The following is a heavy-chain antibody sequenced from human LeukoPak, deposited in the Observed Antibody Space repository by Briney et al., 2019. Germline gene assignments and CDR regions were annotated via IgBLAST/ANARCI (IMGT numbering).Heavy chain of an antibody. CDR1: GDSISTYY. Sequence: SETLSLTCTVSGDSISTYYWSWIRQPPGKGLEWIGYLYYTGSTNYNPSLKSRVTISVDRSKTQFSLKVSSVTAADTAVYYCAGGPTSSFDYWGQGTLVTVSS. CDR2: LYYTGST. V-gene: IGHV4-59*08. D-gene: IGHD2-2*01. CDR3: AGGPTSSFDY. J-gene: IGHJ4*02.